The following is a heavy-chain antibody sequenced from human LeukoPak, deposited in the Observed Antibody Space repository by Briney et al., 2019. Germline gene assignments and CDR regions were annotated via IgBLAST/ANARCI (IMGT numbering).Heavy chain of an antibody. CDR1: GFSLSSYW. Sequence: PGGSLRLSCAASGFSLSSYWMHWVRQAPGKGLVWVSRINSDGSTTNYADSVKGRLTISRDNAKNTLYLQMNSLRAEDTAVYYCARRQYRSSWYYFDYWGQGTLVTVSS. CDR2: INSDGSTT. J-gene: IGHJ4*02. CDR3: ARRQYRSSWYYFDY. V-gene: IGHV3-74*01. D-gene: IGHD6-13*01.